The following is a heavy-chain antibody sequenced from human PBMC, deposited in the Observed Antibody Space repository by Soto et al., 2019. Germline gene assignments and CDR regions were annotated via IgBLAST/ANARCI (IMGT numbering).Heavy chain of an antibody. D-gene: IGHD3-10*01. CDR3: AANYYGSGSYGFFDY. V-gene: IGHV4-59*01. Sequence: SETLSLTCTVSGGSISSYYWSWIRQPPGKGLEWIGYIYYSGSTNYNPSLKSRVTISVDTSKNQFSLKLSSVTAADTAVYYCAANYYGSGSYGFFDYWGKGTVVTVSS. J-gene: IGHJ4*02. CDR1: GGSISSYY. CDR2: IYYSGST.